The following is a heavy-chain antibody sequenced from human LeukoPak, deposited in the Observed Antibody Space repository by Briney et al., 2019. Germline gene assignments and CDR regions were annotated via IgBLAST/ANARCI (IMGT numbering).Heavy chain of an antibody. CDR2: IRADGATT. CDR1: GFTFGDYD. Sequence: GGSLRLSCAASGFTFGDYDMHWVRQAPGKGLEWVSLIRADGATTRYTDSVKGRFTISRDNSKDSLYLQMNSLRTEDTALYYCARDNTGSYEYWGEGTLVTVSP. D-gene: IGHD1-26*01. CDR3: ARDNTGSYEY. J-gene: IGHJ4*02. V-gene: IGHV3-43*02.